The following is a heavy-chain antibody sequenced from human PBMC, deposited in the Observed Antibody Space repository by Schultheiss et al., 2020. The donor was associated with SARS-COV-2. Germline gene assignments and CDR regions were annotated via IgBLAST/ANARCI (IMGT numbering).Heavy chain of an antibody. V-gene: IGHV3-21*01. CDR2: ISSSSSYI. D-gene: IGHD3-3*01. CDR1: GFTFSSYS. Sequence: GESLKISCAASGFTFSSYSMNWVRQAPGKGLEWVSSISSSSSYIYYADSVKGRFTISRDNAKNSLYLQMNSLRAEDTAVYYCARDMGYDFWSGYYPPAYYYYYYYMDVWGKGTTVTVSS. CDR3: ARDMGYDFWSGYYPPAYYYYYYYMDV. J-gene: IGHJ6*03.